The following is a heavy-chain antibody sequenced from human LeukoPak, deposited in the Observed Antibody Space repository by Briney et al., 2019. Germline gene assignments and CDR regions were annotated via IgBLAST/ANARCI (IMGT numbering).Heavy chain of an antibody. Sequence: GGSLRLSCAASGFTFDDYAMHWDRQAPGKGLEWVSGISWNSSSIGYAYSVKGRFTISRDNAKNSMYLQMNSLRAADTALYYCAKGGDGSGTTLDYWGEGTLVTVSS. J-gene: IGHJ4*02. D-gene: IGHD3-10*01. CDR2: ISWNSSSI. CDR3: AKGGDGSGTTLDY. CDR1: GFTFDDYA. V-gene: IGHV3-9*01.